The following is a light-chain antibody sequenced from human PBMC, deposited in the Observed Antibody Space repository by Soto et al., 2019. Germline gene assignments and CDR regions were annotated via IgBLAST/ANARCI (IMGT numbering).Light chain of an antibody. CDR2: GNR. J-gene: IGLJ3*02. Sequence: QAVVTQPPSVSGAPGQRVTISCTGTSSHLGAGYDVHWYQQLPGTAPKLVIYGNRNRPSGVPERFSGSKSGTSASLAITGLQAEDEADYYCQAYDYSLTASVFGGGTQLTVL. V-gene: IGLV1-40*01. CDR1: SSHLGAGYD. CDR3: QAYDYSLTASV.